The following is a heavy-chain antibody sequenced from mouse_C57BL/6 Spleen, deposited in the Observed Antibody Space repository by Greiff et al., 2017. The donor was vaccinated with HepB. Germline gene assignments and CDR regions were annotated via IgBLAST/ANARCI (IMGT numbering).Heavy chain of an antibody. Sequence: VKLVESGAELVRPGASVKLSCKASGYTFTDYYINWVKQTAVQGRECLARIYPGSGNTYYNEKFKGKATLTAEKSSSTAYMQLSSLTSEDSAVYFCASPTVVAPYGMDYWGQGTSVTVSS. CDR1: GYTFTDYY. CDR3: ASPTVVAPYGMDY. D-gene: IGHD1-1*01. CDR2: IYPGSGNT. J-gene: IGHJ4*01. V-gene: IGHV1-76*01.